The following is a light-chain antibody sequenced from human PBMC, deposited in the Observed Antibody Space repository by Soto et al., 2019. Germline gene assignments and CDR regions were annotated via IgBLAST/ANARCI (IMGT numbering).Light chain of an antibody. CDR3: QQYGSSLFT. CDR1: QSVNSKY. J-gene: IGKJ3*01. CDR2: GAS. Sequence: DIVLTQSPGTLSLSPGERATLSCRASQSVNSKYLAWYQQKPGQAPRVLIYGASIRATGIPERFSGGGSGTDFTLTITRLEPEDFAVYYCQQYGSSLFTFGPGTKVDIK. V-gene: IGKV3-20*01.